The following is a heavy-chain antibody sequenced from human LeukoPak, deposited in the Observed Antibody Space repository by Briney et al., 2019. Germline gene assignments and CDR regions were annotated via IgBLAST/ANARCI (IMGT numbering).Heavy chain of an antibody. D-gene: IGHD5-18*01. CDR2: IYSGGST. CDR3: VRVGYSYGYGDWNHFDY. Sequence: GGSLRLSCAASGFTVSSNYMSWVRQAPGKGLEWVSIIYSGGSTYYADSVKGRFTISRDNSKNTLYPQMNSLRAEDTAVYFCVRVGYSYGYGDWNHFDYWGQGTLVTVSS. J-gene: IGHJ4*02. CDR1: GFTVSSNY. V-gene: IGHV3-66*02.